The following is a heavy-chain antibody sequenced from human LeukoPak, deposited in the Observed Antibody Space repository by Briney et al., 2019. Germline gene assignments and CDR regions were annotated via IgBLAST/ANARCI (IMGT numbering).Heavy chain of an antibody. V-gene: IGHV3-74*01. J-gene: IGHJ4*02. CDR3: AKDMTGGLPPSFDY. D-gene: IGHD1-14*01. CDR1: GFTFSSYW. Sequence: AGGSLRLSCAAPGFTFSSYWMHWVRQAPGKGLVWVSRINSDGSSTSYADSVKGRFTISRDNSKNSLYLQMNSLRAEDTALYYCAKDMTGGLPPSFDYWGQGTLVTVSS. CDR2: INSDGSST.